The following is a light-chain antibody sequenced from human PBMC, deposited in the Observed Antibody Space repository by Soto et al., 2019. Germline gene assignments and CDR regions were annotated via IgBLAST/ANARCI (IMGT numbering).Light chain of an antibody. J-gene: IGKJ1*01. Sequence: DIVLTQTPGTLSLSPGERATLSCRASQSVSSSSLAWYQQKPGQAPRFLIYGASTRSTGIPDRFSGTGSGTDFTLTISRLEPDDFEVYYCQRYGTSPTTLGQGTKVDI. CDR2: GAS. V-gene: IGKV3-20*01. CDR1: QSVSSSS. CDR3: QRYGTSPTT.